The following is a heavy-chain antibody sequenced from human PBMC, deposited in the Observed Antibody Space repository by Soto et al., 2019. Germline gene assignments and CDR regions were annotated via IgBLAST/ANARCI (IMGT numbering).Heavy chain of an antibody. Sequence: ASVKVSCKASGYTFTSNSIGWVRQAPGQGLEWMGWVNVYNGNTKYAQQLQGRVTLTTDTSTSTAYMDLRSLRSDDTAVYYCAKDWYFGSTIFGLMFDYWGQGTLVTVSS. D-gene: IGHD3-3*01. V-gene: IGHV1-18*04. J-gene: IGHJ4*02. CDR2: VNVYNGNT. CDR3: AKDWYFGSTIFGLMFDY. CDR1: GYTFTSNS.